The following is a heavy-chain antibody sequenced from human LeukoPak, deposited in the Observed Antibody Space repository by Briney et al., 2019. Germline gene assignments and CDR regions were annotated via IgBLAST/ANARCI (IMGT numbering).Heavy chain of an antibody. Sequence: ASVKVSCKASGYTFTSYGISWVRQAPGQGLEWMGWISAYNGNTNYAQKLQGRVTMTTDTSTSTAYMELSSLRSEDTAVYYCARVHSSSWPYYYYYYYMDVWGKGTTVTISS. J-gene: IGHJ6*03. CDR1: GYTFTSYG. CDR3: ARVHSSSWPYYYYYYYMDV. V-gene: IGHV1-18*01. D-gene: IGHD6-13*01. CDR2: ISAYNGNT.